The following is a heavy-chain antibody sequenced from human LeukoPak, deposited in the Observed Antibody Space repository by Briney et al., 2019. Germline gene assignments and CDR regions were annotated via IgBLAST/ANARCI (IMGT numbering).Heavy chain of an antibody. Sequence: SETLSFTATVSAGSISGVGYYWNWIRHPPGRGLGWMGYIYYSESTYYNPSLKSRVTISVDTSKNQFSLKLSSVTAADTAVYYCARHLWGRGYSYDPDAFDIWGQGTMVTVSS. CDR2: IYYSEST. J-gene: IGHJ3*02. D-gene: IGHD5-18*01. V-gene: IGHV4-31*03. CDR1: AGSISGVGYY. CDR3: ARHLWGRGYSYDPDAFDI.